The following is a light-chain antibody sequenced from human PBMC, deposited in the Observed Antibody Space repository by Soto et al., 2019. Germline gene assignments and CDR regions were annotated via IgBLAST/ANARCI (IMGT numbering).Light chain of an antibody. CDR2: EVT. Sequence: QSALTQPASVSGSPGQSITISCTGTSSDVGSYNLVSWYQLHPGKAPKLMIYEVTKRPSGVSNRFSGSKSGNTASLTISGLQAEDEAVYYCCSYAGSTTFVVFGGGTKLTVL. V-gene: IGLV2-23*02. CDR1: SSDVGSYNL. J-gene: IGLJ2*01. CDR3: CSYAGSTTFVV.